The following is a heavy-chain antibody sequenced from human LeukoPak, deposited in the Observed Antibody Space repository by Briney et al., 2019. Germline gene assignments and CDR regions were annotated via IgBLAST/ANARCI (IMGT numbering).Heavy chain of an antibody. V-gene: IGHV1-2*02. D-gene: IGHD4-17*01. CDR1: GYTLTGYH. CDR2: INPSTGGT. Sequence: GASVKVSCKASGYTLTGYHMHWVRQAPGQGLEWMGWINPSTGGTKYTQKFQGRVTMTRDTSISTAYMELSSLRSDDTAVYYCARGSEDGETVFDYWGQGTLVTVSS. J-gene: IGHJ4*02. CDR3: ARGSEDGETVFDY.